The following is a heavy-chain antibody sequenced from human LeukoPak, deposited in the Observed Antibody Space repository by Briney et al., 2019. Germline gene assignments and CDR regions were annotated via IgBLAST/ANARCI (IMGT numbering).Heavy chain of an antibody. CDR1: GFTFRNSA. CDR2: ISGSGGST. J-gene: IGHJ3*01. V-gene: IGHV3-23*01. D-gene: IGHD6-13*01. CDR3: AKDSGAASDFDAFAV. Sequence: ASGSLRLSCAASGFTFRNSAMNWVRQSPGKGLEWVSGISGSGGSTYYADSVKGRFTISRDNSKNTLYLQMNSLRAEDSAVYYCAKDSGAASDFDAFAVWGQGTMVAVSS.